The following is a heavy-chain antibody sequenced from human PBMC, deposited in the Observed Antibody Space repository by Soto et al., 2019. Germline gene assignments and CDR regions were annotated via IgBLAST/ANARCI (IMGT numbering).Heavy chain of an antibody. Sequence: PSETLSLTCAVSGGSISSGGYSWSWIRQPPGKGLEWTGYIYHSGSTYYNPSLKSRVTISVDRSKNQFSLKLSSVTAADTAVYYCASVDTAMVGAFDYWGQGTLVTSPQ. CDR1: GGSISSGGYS. CDR2: IYHSGST. D-gene: IGHD5-18*01. V-gene: IGHV4-30-2*01. CDR3: ASVDTAMVGAFDY. J-gene: IGHJ4*02.